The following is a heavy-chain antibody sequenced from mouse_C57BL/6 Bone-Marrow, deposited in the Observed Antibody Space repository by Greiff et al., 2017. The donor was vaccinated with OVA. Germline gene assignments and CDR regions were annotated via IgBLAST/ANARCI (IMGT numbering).Heavy chain of an antibody. CDR3: ARDPLYYGSSSWFAY. V-gene: IGHV5-4*01. CDR2: ISDGGSYT. CDR1: GFTFSSYA. D-gene: IGHD1-1*01. J-gene: IGHJ3*01. Sequence: EVMLVESGGGLVKPGGSLKLSCAASGFTFSSYAMSWVRQTPEKRLEWVATISDGGSYTYYPDNVKGRFTISRDNAKNNLYLQMSHLKSEDTAMYYCARDPLYYGSSSWFAYWGQGTLVTVSA.